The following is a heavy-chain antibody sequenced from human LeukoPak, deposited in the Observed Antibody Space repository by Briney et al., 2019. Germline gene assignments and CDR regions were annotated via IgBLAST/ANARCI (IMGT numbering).Heavy chain of an antibody. CDR2: IIPILGIA. J-gene: IGHJ4*02. CDR3: ARGIRYFDWLPYFDY. CDR1: GGTFSSYA. Sequence: SVKVSCKASGGTFSSYAISWVRQAPGQGLEWMGRIIPILGIANYAQKFQGRVTITADKSTSTAYMELSSLRSEDTAVYYCARGIRYFDWLPYFDYWGQGTLVTVSS. D-gene: IGHD3-9*01. V-gene: IGHV1-69*04.